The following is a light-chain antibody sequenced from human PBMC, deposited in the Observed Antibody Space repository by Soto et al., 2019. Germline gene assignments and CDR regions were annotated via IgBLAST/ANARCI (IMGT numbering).Light chain of an antibody. Sequence: QSVLTQPRSVSGSPGQSVTISCTGTSSDVGVYNYVSWYQQHPGKAPKFMIYDVSKRPSGVPDRFSGSKSGNTASLTISGLQAEDEADYYCCSYAGTYTLWVFGGGTKVTVL. CDR3: CSYAGTYTLWV. J-gene: IGLJ3*02. CDR2: DVS. V-gene: IGLV2-11*01. CDR1: SSDVGVYNY.